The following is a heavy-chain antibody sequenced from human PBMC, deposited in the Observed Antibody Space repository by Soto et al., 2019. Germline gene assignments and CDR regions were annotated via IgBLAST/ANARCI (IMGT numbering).Heavy chain of an antibody. CDR3: ARFSVLKLVSAGMDF. D-gene: IGHD2-21*01. CDR1: GYTFGYYY. Sequence: ASVKVSCKTSGYTFGYYYRHWGRQAPGRGLEWMGWLNPNGGATNYAQESQPRIAMTSDPSISTVYMELSSLTSDDGPVYYCARFSVLKLVSAGMDFWG. CDR2: LNPNGGAT. V-gene: IGHV1-2*02. J-gene: IGHJ6*02.